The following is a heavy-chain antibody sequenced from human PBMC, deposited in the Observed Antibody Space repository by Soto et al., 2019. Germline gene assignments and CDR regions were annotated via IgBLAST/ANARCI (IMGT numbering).Heavy chain of an antibody. Sequence: QVQLQQSGPGLVKPSETLSLTCTVSGGSISGYYWSWIRQPPGKGLEWIGYIYYSGSSDYNPSLKGRFTIPLDTSKNKFSLRLRSVTAADTAVYYCARARYDSSGYYYFDYWGQGTLVTVSS. J-gene: IGHJ4*02. CDR3: ARARYDSSGYYYFDY. CDR1: GGSISGYY. CDR2: IYYSGSS. D-gene: IGHD3-22*01. V-gene: IGHV4-59*01.